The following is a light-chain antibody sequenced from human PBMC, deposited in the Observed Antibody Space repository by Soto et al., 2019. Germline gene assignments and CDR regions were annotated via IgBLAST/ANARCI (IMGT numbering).Light chain of an antibody. CDR3: SSFTSSKTGV. Sequence: QSVLTQPASVSGSPGQSITISCTGTNSDVGGYNYVSWYQQHPGRAPKVMIYEVTKRPAGASIRFSGSKSGNTASLSISGLQSEDEADYYCSSFTSSKTGVFGGGTKLTVL. J-gene: IGLJ3*02. CDR1: NSDVGGYNY. V-gene: IGLV2-14*01. CDR2: EVT.